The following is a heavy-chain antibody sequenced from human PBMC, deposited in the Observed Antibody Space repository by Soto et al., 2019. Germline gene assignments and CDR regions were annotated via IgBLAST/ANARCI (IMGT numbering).Heavy chain of an antibody. V-gene: IGHV3-43*01. J-gene: IGHJ4*02. CDR2: ISWDGGST. Sequence: GGSLRLSCAASGFTFDDYTMHWVRQAPGKGLEWVSLISWDGGSTYYADSVKGRFTISRDNSKNSLYLQMNSLRTEDTALYYCAKDHGGGWELHYYFDYWGQGTLVTVSS. CDR1: GFTFDDYT. D-gene: IGHD1-26*01. CDR3: AKDHGGGWELHYYFDY.